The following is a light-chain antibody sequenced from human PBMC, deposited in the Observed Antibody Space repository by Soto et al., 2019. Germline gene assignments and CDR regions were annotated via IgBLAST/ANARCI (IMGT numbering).Light chain of an antibody. V-gene: IGKV1-39*01. CDR1: QSISNL. Sequence: DIQMTQSPSSLSASVGDRVTITCRASQSISNLLNWYQHKPGKAPKLLIYGTSTLQSGVPSRFSGSGSRTDFTLTISSLQREDFATYYCQQRYSSSWTFGQGTKVENK. J-gene: IGKJ1*01. CDR2: GTS. CDR3: QQRYSSSWT.